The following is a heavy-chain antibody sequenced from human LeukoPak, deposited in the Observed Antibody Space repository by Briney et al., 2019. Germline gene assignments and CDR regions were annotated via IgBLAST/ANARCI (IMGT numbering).Heavy chain of an antibody. J-gene: IGHJ6*02. V-gene: IGHV3-66*01. CDR3: ARSRGTYYGVDV. CDR1: GFTVSSNY. CDR2: IYTGGGT. Sequence: GGSLRLSCAASGFTVSSNYMSWVRQAPGKGLEWVSVIYTGGGTYYADSVKGRFTISGDNSKNTQYLQMNSLRVEDTAVYYCARSRGTYYGVDVWGQGTTVTVSS.